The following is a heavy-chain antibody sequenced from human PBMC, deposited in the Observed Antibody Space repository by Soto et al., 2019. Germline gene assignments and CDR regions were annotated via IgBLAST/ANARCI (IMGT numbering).Heavy chain of an antibody. Sequence: EVQLLESGGGLVQPGGSLRLSCAASGFTFSSYAMSWVRQAPGKGLEWVSAISGSGGSTYYADSVKGRFTISRDNSKNSLYLQMNSLRAEDTAVYYCRGSWLHYYYYMDVWGKGTTVTVSS. J-gene: IGHJ6*03. D-gene: IGHD6-13*01. CDR1: GFTFSSYA. V-gene: IGHV3-23*01. CDR3: RGSWLHYYYYMDV. CDR2: ISGSGGST.